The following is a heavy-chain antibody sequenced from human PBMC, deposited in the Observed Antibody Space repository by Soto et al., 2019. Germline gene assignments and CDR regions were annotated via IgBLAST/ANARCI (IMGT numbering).Heavy chain of an antibody. Sequence: ASVKVSCKTSGYTFTSYYIHWVRQAPGQGLEWMGIINPSGGSTTYAQKFQGRVTVTTDTSTTTAYMELSSLRSEDTAVYFCALSSGYYLGFDYWGQGTLVTVSS. CDR1: GYTFTSYY. J-gene: IGHJ4*02. CDR3: ALSSGYYLGFDY. D-gene: IGHD3-22*01. CDR2: INPSGGST. V-gene: IGHV1-46*01.